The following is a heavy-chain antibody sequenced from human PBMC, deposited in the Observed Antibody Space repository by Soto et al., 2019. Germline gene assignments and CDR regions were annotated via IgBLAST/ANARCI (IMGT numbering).Heavy chain of an antibody. CDR3: VKDLGPSGTNGDYYYGLDV. D-gene: IGHD1-7*01. J-gene: IGHJ6*02. Sequence: GGSLRLSCAASGSTFSSYAMNWVRQTPGKGLQWVSTISGRDGNTYYGDSVKGRFTISRDNSKNTVYLQMNGLRAEDTAIYYCVKDLGPSGTNGDYYYGLDVWGQGTTVTVYS. CDR2: ISGRDGNT. CDR1: GSTFSSYA. V-gene: IGHV3-23*01.